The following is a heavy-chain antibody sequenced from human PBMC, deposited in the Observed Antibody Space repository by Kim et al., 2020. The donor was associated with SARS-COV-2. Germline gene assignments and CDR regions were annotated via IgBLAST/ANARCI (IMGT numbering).Heavy chain of an antibody. Sequence: GGSLRLSCATSGFTFSAYDMNWVRRAPGKGLEWLSFITKSSTTIYYADSVRGRFTISRDNAKNSLYLQMTSLRDEDTALYYCVRDRMGGAFDIWGQGTM. CDR2: ITKSSTTI. CDR3: VRDRMGGAFDI. CDR1: GFTFSAYD. J-gene: IGHJ3*02. V-gene: IGHV3-48*02. D-gene: IGHD3-16*01.